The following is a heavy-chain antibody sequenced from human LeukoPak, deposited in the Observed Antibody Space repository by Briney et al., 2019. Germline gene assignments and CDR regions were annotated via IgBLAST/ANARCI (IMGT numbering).Heavy chain of an antibody. V-gene: IGHV3-23*01. CDR1: GFTLSSYE. CDR2: IDYSGDSP. D-gene: IGHD6-19*01. CDR3: TRNSGWYSIS. Sequence: GGSLRLSCTGSGFTLSSYEMTWIRQAPGKGLEWVSSIDYSGDSPYYADSVKGRFTMSRDNSKNIVYLQLSSLRPEDTAVYYCTRNSGWYSISWGQGTLVTVSS. J-gene: IGHJ4*02.